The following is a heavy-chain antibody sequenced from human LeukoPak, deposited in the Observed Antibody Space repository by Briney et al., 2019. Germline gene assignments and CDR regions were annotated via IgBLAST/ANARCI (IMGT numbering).Heavy chain of an antibody. CDR3: AKVSRLRFLEWAAFDI. J-gene: IGHJ3*02. CDR2: ISGSGGST. V-gene: IGHV3-23*01. D-gene: IGHD3-3*01. Sequence: GGSLTLSCAASGFTFSSYAMSWVRQAPGKGLEWVSAISGSGGSTYYADSVKGRFTISRDNSKNTLYLQMNSLRAEDTAVYYCAKVSRLRFLEWAAFDIWGQGTMVTVSS. CDR1: GFTFSSYA.